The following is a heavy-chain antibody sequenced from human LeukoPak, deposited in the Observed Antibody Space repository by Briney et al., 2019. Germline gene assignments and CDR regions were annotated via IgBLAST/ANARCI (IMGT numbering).Heavy chain of an antibody. Sequence: SETLSLTCTVSGGSISSSSYYWGWIRQPPGKGLEWIGSIYYSGRTYYNPSLKSRVTMSVDTSKNQFSLRLSSVNAADTAVYYCARDILATSIAAPYYWGQGTLVTVSS. D-gene: IGHD6-13*01. CDR2: IYYSGRT. CDR3: ARDILATSIAAPYY. J-gene: IGHJ4*02. CDR1: GGSISSSSYY. V-gene: IGHV4-39*07.